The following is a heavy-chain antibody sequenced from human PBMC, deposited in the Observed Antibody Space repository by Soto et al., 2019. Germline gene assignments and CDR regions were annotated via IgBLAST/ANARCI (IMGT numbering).Heavy chain of an antibody. CDR2: IVHTGDT. D-gene: IGHD3-16*01. Sequence: PSETLSLTCSVSTYSISSGFFWGWSQQPPGKGLEGSWSIVHTGDTYYNPSRKSRITMCVDTSRNQFSRKLTYLTAADTAVYDCARDTNRLDPWGQGTLVTVSS. CDR3: ARDTNRLDP. J-gene: IGHJ5*02. CDR1: TYSISSGFF. V-gene: IGHV4-38-2*02.